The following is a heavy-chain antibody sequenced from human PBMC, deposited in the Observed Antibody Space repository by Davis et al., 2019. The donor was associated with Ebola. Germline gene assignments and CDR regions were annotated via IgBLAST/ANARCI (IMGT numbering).Heavy chain of an antibody. Sequence: AASVKVSCKASGNSFLSSAVNWVRQAPGQRLEWMGRIIPIIGISDYAQNFQGRVVMTADQSTNTAYMELSSLKSEDTAVYYCARGRAARRGWWSDPWGQGTLVTVSS. CDR2: IIPIIGIS. D-gene: IGHD6-6*01. V-gene: IGHV1-69*04. CDR1: GNSFLSSA. CDR3: ARGRAARRGWWSDP. J-gene: IGHJ5*02.